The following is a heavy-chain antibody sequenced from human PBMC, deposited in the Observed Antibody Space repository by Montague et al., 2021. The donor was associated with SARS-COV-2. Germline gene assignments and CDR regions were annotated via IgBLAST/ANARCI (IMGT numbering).Heavy chain of an antibody. Sequence: SETLSLTCTVSGGSVSSGSYYWSWIRQPPGKGLEWIGYIYYSGSNNYNPFLKIRVTISVDTSKNQFSLKLSSVTAADTAVYYCARDQGYNRNYYYYYGMDVWGQGTTVTVSS. CDR2: IYYSGSN. CDR1: GGSVSSGSYY. CDR3: ARDQGYNRNYYYYYGMDV. J-gene: IGHJ6*02. D-gene: IGHD1-14*01. V-gene: IGHV4-61*01.